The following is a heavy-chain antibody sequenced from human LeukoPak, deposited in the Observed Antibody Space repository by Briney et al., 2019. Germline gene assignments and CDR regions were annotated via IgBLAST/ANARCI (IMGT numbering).Heavy chain of an antibody. J-gene: IGHJ4*02. CDR2: ISYDGSNK. CDR1: GFTFSSYA. Sequence: GGSLRLSCAASGFTFSSYAMHWVRQAPGKGLEWVAVISYDGSNKYYADSVKGRFTISRDNAKNTVYVHMNSLRDEDTAVYYCARGGRYAYFLDYWGQGTLVTVSS. CDR3: ARGGRYAYFLDY. D-gene: IGHD3-16*01. V-gene: IGHV3-30-3*01.